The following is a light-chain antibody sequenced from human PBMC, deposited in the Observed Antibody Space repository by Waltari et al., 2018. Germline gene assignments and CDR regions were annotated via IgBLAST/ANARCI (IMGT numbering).Light chain of an antibody. Sequence: QSALTQPRSVSGSPGQSVTISCTGTSSDVGGYNYVSWYQQHPGKAPKLMIYDVSKRPSGVPDRFSDSKSGNSASRTISGLQAEDEADYYCCSYAGSYTYVFGTGTKVTVL. CDR1: SSDVGGYNY. V-gene: IGLV2-11*01. J-gene: IGLJ1*01. CDR3: CSYAGSYTYV. CDR2: DVS.